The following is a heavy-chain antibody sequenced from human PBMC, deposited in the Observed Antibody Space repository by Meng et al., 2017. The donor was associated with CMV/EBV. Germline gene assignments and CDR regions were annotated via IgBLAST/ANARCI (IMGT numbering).Heavy chain of an antibody. CDR1: GFTVSINY. CDR2: IYSGGRT. D-gene: IGHD5-18*01. Sequence: ELQLRGLGDVWFAPGGSLGLSCASSGFTVSINYMSWVRQAPGRGLEWVSVIYSGGRTYYADSVKGRFTISRDNSKNTLYLQMNSLRAEDTAVYYCARGGTAIPDYWGQGTLVTVSS. V-gene: IGHV3-53*01. CDR3: ARGGTAIPDY. J-gene: IGHJ4*02.